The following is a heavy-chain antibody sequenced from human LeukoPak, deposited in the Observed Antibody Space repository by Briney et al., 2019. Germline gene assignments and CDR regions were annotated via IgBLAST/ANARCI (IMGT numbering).Heavy chain of an antibody. Sequence: PGGSLRLSCAVSGFTFSDHYMDWVRQAPGKGLAWVARTRNKANSYATEYAASVKGRFTISRDDSKNSLYLQMNSLRTEDTAVYYCAKGGLQTRNWYFALWGRGTLVTVSS. V-gene: IGHV3-72*01. D-gene: IGHD5-18*01. CDR3: AKGGLQTRNWYFAL. CDR1: GFTFSDHY. J-gene: IGHJ2*01. CDR2: TRNKANSYAT.